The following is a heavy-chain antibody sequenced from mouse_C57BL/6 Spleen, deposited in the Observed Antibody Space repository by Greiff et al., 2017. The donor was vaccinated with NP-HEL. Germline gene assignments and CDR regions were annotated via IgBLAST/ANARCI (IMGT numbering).Heavy chain of an antibody. V-gene: IGHV1-55*01. CDR2: IYPGSGST. CDR3: ARQLRTPVAMDY. Sequence: QVQLQQPGAELVKPGASVKMSCKASGYTFTSYWITWVKQRPGQGLEWIGDIYPGSGSTNYNEKFKSKATLTVDTSSSTAYMQLSSLTSEDSAVYYCARQLRTPVAMDYWGQGTSVTVSS. J-gene: IGHJ4*01. CDR1: GYTFTSYW. D-gene: IGHD3-2*02.